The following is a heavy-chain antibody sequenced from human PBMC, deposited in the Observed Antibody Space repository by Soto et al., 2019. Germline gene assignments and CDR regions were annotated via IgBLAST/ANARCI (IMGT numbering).Heavy chain of an antibody. CDR2: IYYSGST. Sequence: PSETLSLTCTVSGGSISSYYWSWIRQPPGKGLEWIGYIYYSGSTNYNPSLKSRVTISVDTSKNQFSLKLSSVTAADTAVYYCARLGVFWSGYYRPLLYFLYRGQGTLVTVSS. J-gene: IGHJ4*02. D-gene: IGHD3-3*01. CDR3: ARLGVFWSGYYRPLLYFLY. V-gene: IGHV4-59*08. CDR1: GGSISSYY.